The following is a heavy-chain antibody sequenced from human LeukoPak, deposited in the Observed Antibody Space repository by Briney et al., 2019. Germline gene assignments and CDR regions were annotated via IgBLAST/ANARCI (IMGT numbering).Heavy chain of an antibody. CDR2: ISSSGSTI. Sequence: PGGSLRLSCAASGFTFSSYEMNWVRQAPGKGLEWVSYISSSGSTIYYADPVKGRFTISRDNAKNSLYLQMNSLRAEDTAVYYCARSAAAGTFPDYWGQGTLVTVSS. CDR1: GFTFSSYE. J-gene: IGHJ4*02. CDR3: ARSAAAGTFPDY. V-gene: IGHV3-48*03. D-gene: IGHD6-13*01.